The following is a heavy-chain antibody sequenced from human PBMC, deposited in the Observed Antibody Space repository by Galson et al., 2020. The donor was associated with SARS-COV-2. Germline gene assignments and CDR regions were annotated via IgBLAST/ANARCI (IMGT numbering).Heavy chain of an antibody. Sequence: GGSLRLSCAASGFTFSSYGMHWVRQAPGKGLEWVAVIWYDGSNKYYADSVKGRFTISRDNSKNTLYLQMNSLRAEDTAVYYCARDLAPLAYCGGDCSPWGQGTLVTVSS. V-gene: IGHV3-33*01. CDR2: IWYDGSNK. J-gene: IGHJ5*02. D-gene: IGHD2-21*02. CDR3: ARDLAPLAYCGGDCSP. CDR1: GFTFSSYG.